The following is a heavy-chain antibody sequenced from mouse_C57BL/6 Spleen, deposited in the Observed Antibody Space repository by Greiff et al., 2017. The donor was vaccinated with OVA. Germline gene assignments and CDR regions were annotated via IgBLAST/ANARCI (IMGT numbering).Heavy chain of an antibody. D-gene: IGHD1-1*01. V-gene: IGHV1-69*01. CDR3: ARSHCYGSGHYAMGR. CDR2: IYPSDSYT. J-gene: IGHJ4*01. Sequence: QVQLEESGAELVMPGASVKLSCKASGYTFTSYCMHWVKQRPGQGLEWIGEIYPSDSYTNYNQKFKGKSTLTVDKSSSTAYMQLNSLTSENSAVFYCARSHCYGSGHYAMGRWGQGTSVTVSS. CDR1: GYTFTSYC.